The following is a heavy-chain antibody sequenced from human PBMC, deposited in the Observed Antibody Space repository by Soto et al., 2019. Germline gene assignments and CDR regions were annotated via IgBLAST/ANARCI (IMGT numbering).Heavy chain of an antibody. Sequence: QVQLVQSGVEVKKPGASVKVSCKASGYTFTDYRMIWVRQAPGQGLEWMGIINPSGGSTNYAPNFQGIVTLTRGSFTSTVYMELSSLRSEDTAVYYCARPAGRLANWFDPWGQGTLVTVS. CDR2: INPSGGST. CDR3: ARPAGRLANWFDP. D-gene: IGHD6-6*01. J-gene: IGHJ5*02. CDR1: GYTFTDYR. V-gene: IGHV1-46*01.